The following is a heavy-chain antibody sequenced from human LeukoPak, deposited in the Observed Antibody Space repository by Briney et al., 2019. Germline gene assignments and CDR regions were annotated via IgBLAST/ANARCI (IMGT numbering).Heavy chain of an antibody. J-gene: IGHJ4*02. CDR1: GYRFNSYW. CDR2: IDPSDSYT. Sequence: GEALGTSFKGSGYRFNSYWISWVRQMPRKGLELGGRIDPSDSYTNYSPSFQGHVTISADKSISTAYLQWSSLKASDTAMYYCARIASYSSSHEFDYWGQGTLVTVSS. CDR3: ARIASYSSSHEFDY. D-gene: IGHD6-6*01. V-gene: IGHV5-10-1*01.